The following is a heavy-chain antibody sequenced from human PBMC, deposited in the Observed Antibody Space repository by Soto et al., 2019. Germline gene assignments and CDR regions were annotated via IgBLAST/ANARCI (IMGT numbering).Heavy chain of an antibody. CDR1: GFTFSSYG. J-gene: IGHJ4*02. CDR3: AKALRFLEWLQIDY. CDR2: ISYDGSNK. D-gene: IGHD3-3*01. V-gene: IGHV3-30*18. Sequence: VQLVESGGGVVQPGRSLRLSCAASGFTFSSYGMHWVRQAPGKGLEWVAVISYDGSNKYYADSVKGRFTISRDNSKNTLYLQMNSLRAEDTAVYYCAKALRFLEWLQIDYWGQGTLVTVSS.